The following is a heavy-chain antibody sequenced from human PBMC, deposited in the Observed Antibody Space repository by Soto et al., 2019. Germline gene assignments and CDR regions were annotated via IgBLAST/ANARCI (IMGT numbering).Heavy chain of an antibody. CDR3: ARDDSLYASSYSSGWLCDY. CDR2: INPSGGST. CDR1: GYTFTSYY. Sequence: GASVKVSCKASGYTFTSYYMHWVRQAPGQGLEWMGIINPSGGSTSYAQKFQGRVTMTRDTSTSTVYMELSSLRSEDTAVYYCARDDSLYASSYSSGWLCDYWGKESLDTGSS. J-gene: IGHJ4*02. D-gene: IGHD6-19*01. V-gene: IGHV1-46*01.